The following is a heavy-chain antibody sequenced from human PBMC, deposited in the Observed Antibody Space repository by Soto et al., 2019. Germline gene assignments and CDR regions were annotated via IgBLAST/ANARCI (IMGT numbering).Heavy chain of an antibody. Sequence: ELVESGGGSVQPGGSLKLSCAASGFMFVNYWMNWVRQAPGKGLEWVANINVDGSEKYFVDSVRGRFTISRDNAKNAVYLQMSSLRGEDAAVYYCARDIMGGTFDIWGQGTLVTVSS. CDR3: ARDIMGGTFDI. CDR1: GFMFVNYW. D-gene: IGHD2-8*01. CDR2: INVDGSEK. J-gene: IGHJ3*02. V-gene: IGHV3-7*05.